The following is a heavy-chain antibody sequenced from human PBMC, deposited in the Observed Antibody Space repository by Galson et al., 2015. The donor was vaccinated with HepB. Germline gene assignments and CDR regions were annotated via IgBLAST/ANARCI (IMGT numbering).Heavy chain of an antibody. CDR2: VSGRGYGT. V-gene: IGHV3-23*01. Sequence: SLRLSCAASGLTFGNYAVTWVRQTTGKGLEWVSSVSGRGYGTHYRDSVKGRFIISRDNFKNTVYLQMNSLRVEDTAVYYCAKDPNGDYVGAFDMWGQGTTVTVSS. CDR1: GLTFGNYA. J-gene: IGHJ3*02. D-gene: IGHD4-17*01. CDR3: AKDPNGDYVGAFDM.